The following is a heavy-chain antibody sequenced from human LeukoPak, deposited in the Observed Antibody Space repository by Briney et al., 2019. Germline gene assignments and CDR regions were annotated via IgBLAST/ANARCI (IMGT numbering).Heavy chain of an antibody. D-gene: IGHD1-26*01. CDR1: GYTFTSYD. V-gene: IGHV1-8*01. Sequence: ASVKVSCKASGYTFTSYDINWVRQATGQGLEWMGWMNPNSGNTGYAQKFQGRVTMTRSASINTAYMELSSLTSDDTAVYYCARSSVGARRRIDYWGEGTLVTVSS. CDR3: ARSSVGARRRIDY. J-gene: IGHJ4*02. CDR2: MNPNSGNT.